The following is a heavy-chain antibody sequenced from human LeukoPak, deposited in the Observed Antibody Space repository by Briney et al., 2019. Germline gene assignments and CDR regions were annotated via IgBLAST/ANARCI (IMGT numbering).Heavy chain of an antibody. J-gene: IGHJ4*02. CDR3: AKDAAAAGTLYYFDY. V-gene: IGHV3-9*01. Sequence: GRSLRLSCAASGFTFDAYAMHWVRQAPGKGLEWVSGISWNSGSIGYADSVKGRFTISRDNAKNSLYLQMNSLRAEDTALYYCAKDAAAAGTLYYFDYWGQGTLVTVSS. D-gene: IGHD6-13*01. CDR1: GFTFDAYA. CDR2: ISWNSGSI.